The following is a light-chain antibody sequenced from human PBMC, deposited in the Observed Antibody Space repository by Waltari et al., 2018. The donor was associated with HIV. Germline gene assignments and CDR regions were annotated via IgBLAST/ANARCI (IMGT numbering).Light chain of an antibody. V-gene: IGLV3-25*03. CDR1: ALPKQY. Sequence: SYELTQSPSVSVSPGQTARITCSGDALPKQYAFWYQQKPGQAPVLVTYKDIERPSGVPERFSGSSSGTTVTLTISGVQAEDEADYYCQSVDSSGTYPVIFGGGTKLTVL. J-gene: IGLJ2*01. CDR2: KDI. CDR3: QSVDSSGTYPVI.